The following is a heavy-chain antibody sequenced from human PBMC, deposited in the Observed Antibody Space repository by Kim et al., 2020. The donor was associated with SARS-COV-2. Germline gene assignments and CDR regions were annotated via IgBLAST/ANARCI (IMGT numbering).Heavy chain of an antibody. D-gene: IGHD6-19*01. CDR1: GYTFTSYA. J-gene: IGHJ6*02. CDR2: INTNTGNP. V-gene: IGHV7-4-1*02. CDR3: ARSVAGTHYYGMDV. Sequence: ASVKVSCKASGYTFTSYAMNWVRQAPGQGLEWMGWINTNTGNPTYAQGFTGRFVFSLDTSVSTAYLQISSLKAEDTAVYYCARSVAGTHYYGMDVWGQGTTVTVSS.